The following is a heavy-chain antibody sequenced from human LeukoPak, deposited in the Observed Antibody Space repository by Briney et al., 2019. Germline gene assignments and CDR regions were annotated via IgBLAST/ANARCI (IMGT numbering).Heavy chain of an antibody. CDR1: GGSFSGYY. V-gene: IGHV4-34*01. Sequence: SETLSLTCAVYGGSFSGYYWSWIRQPPGKGLEWIGEINHSGSTNYNPSLKSRVTISVDTSKNQFSLKLSSVTAADTAVYYCARGVRPWELPYYFDYWGQGTLVTVSS. D-gene: IGHD1-26*01. CDR3: ARGVRPWELPYYFDY. CDR2: INHSGST. J-gene: IGHJ4*02.